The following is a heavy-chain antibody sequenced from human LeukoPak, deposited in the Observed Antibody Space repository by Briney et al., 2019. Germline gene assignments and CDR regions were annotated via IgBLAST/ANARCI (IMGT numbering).Heavy chain of an antibody. CDR3: AKGVTRALSGPSGDYSVDAFDY. CDR1: GFAFNTYG. V-gene: IGHV3-30*18. Sequence: PGRSLRLSCAASGFAFNTYGMHWVRQAPGKGLDWVAVISNVGNSQYYADSVKGRFTVSRDNSKNTLYLQMNSLTTDDTAVYYCAKGVTRALSGPSGDYSVDAFDYWGQGTLVTVSS. D-gene: IGHD4-11*01. CDR2: ISNVGNSQ. J-gene: IGHJ4*02.